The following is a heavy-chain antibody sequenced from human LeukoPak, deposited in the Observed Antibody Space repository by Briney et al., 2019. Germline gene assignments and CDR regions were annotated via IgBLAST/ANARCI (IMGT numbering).Heavy chain of an antibody. CDR1: GVSFSGYY. D-gene: IGHD3-3*01. J-gene: IGHJ5*02. CDR3: ARVVTIFGVVIANTNWFDP. V-gene: IGHV4-59*01. Sequence: PSETLSLTCAVYGVSFSGYYWSWIRQPPGKGLEWIGYIYYSGSTNYNPSLKSRVTISVDTSKNQFSLKLSSVTAADTAVYYCARVVTIFGVVIANTNWFDPWGQGTLVTVSS. CDR2: IYYSGST.